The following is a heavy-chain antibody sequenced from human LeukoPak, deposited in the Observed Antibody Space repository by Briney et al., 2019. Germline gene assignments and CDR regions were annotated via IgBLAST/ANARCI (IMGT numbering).Heavy chain of an antibody. CDR2: INDGGST. J-gene: IGHJ4*02. D-gene: IGHD2-21*02. Sequence: SETLSLTCAVYGGSFSYYYWTWIRQPPGKGLEWIGEINDGGSTKYNPSLKSRVTISVDTSKNQFSLKLSSVTAADTAVYYCARFAYCGGHCWYYFDYWGQGSLVTVSS. CDR1: GGSFSYYY. V-gene: IGHV4-34*01. CDR3: ARFAYCGGHCWYYFDY.